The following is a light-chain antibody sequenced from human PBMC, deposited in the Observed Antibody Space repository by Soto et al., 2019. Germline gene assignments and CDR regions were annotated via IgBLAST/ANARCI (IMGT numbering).Light chain of an antibody. Sequence: QSVLTQPPSVSGAPGQRVTISCTGSGSNIGAGYDVHWYQHLPGTAPKLLIYANTNRPSGVPDRFSGSKSGTSASLAITGLQAEDEADYYCQTYDSSLSGSYVFGTGTKLTVL. J-gene: IGLJ1*01. CDR2: ANT. CDR1: GSNIGAGYD. V-gene: IGLV1-40*01. CDR3: QTYDSSLSGSYV.